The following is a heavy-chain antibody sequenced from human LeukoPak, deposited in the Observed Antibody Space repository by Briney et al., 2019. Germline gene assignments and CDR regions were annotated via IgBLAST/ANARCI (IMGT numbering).Heavy chain of an antibody. J-gene: IGHJ4*02. CDR1: GFTIGSHF. CDR3: ARLGATSSGKYYFDS. CDR2: LEPSGSER. D-gene: IGHD6-25*01. V-gene: IGHV3-7*01. Sequence: GGSLRLSCAVSGFTIGSHFMGWVRHLPGKGLQCVAILEPSGSERNYVDSVKGRFSISRDNAQNSLSLQMNNLSAEDTAVYYCARLGATSSGKYYFDSWGQGTLVTVSS.